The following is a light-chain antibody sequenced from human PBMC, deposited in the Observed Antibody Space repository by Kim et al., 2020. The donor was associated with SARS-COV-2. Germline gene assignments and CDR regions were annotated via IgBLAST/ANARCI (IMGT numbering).Light chain of an antibody. CDR1: QNVHRF. CDR2: DAS. CDR3: QQRSDWPLT. V-gene: IGKV3-11*01. Sequence: SPGERATLACESSQNVHRFLVWYQQKPGQVPRLLIYDASNRATGVPARFSGSGSGTDFTLTISSLEPEDTAVYYCQQRSDWPLTFGGGTKLAI. J-gene: IGKJ4*01.